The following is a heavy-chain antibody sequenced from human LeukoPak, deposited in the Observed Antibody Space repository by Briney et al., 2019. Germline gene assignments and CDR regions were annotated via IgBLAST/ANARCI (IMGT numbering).Heavy chain of an antibody. J-gene: IGHJ4*02. CDR2: INHSGST. CDR1: GGSFSGYY. V-gene: IGHV4-34*01. Sequence: PSETLSLTCAVYGGSFSGYYWSWIRQPPGKGLEWIGEINHSGSTYYNPSLKSRVTISVDTSKNQFSLKLSSVTAADTAVYYCARERNSAVNFDYWDQGTLVTVSS. D-gene: IGHD2-21*01. CDR3: ARERNSAVNFDY.